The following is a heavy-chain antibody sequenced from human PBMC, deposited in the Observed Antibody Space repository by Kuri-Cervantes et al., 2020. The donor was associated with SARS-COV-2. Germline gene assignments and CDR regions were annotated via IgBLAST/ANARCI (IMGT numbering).Heavy chain of an antibody. CDR3: ARSPPLGYFDL. CDR1: GFTFSSYW. J-gene: IGHJ2*01. CDR2: IKQDGSEK. V-gene: IGHV3-7*01. Sequence: GESLKISCAASGFTFSSYWMSWVRQAPGKGLEWVANIKQDGSEKYYVDSVKGRFTISRDNAKNSLYLQMNSLRAEDTAVYYCARSPPLGYFDLWGRGTLVTVSS.